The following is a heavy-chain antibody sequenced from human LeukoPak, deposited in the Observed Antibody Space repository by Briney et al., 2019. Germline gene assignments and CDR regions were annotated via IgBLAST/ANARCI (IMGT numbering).Heavy chain of an antibody. V-gene: IGHV1-69*02. CDR1: GGTFSSYT. CDR3: AKDGVVVVATSVYYYYYGMDV. Sequence: GASVKISCKASGGTFSSYTISWVRQAPGQGLEWMGRIIPILNITDYAQNFQGRVTLTADKYTSTAYMELSTLRSEDTAVYYCAKDGVVVVATSVYYYYYGMDVWGQGTTVTVSS. CDR2: IIPILNIT. J-gene: IGHJ6*02. D-gene: IGHD2-2*01.